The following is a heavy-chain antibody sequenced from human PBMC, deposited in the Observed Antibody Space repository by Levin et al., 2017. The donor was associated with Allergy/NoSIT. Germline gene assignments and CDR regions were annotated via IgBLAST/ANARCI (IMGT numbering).Heavy chain of an antibody. D-gene: IGHD5-12*01. J-gene: IGHJ4*02. CDR2: ISWDGGST. Sequence: GGSLRLSCAASGFTFDDYTMHWVRQAPGKGLEWVSLISWDGGSTYYADSVKGRFTISRDNSKNSLYLQMNSLRTEDTALYYCAKDMGDIVATIAVDYWGQGTLVTVSS. CDR1: GFTFDDYT. V-gene: IGHV3-43*01. CDR3: AKDMGDIVATIAVDY.